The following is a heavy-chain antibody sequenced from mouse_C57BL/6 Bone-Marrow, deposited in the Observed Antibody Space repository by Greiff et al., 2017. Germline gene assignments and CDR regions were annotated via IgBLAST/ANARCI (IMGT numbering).Heavy chain of an antibody. Sequence: QVQLQQSGPGLVQPSQSLSITCTVSGFSLTSYGVHWVRQSPGKGLEWLGVIWRGGSTDYNAAFMSRLSITKDNSKSQVFFKMNSLQADDTAIYYCATLYYGSSYDYFDYWGQGTTLTVSS. CDR1: GFSLTSYG. J-gene: IGHJ2*01. V-gene: IGHV2-5*01. CDR2: IWRGGST. CDR3: ATLYYGSSYDYFDY. D-gene: IGHD1-1*01.